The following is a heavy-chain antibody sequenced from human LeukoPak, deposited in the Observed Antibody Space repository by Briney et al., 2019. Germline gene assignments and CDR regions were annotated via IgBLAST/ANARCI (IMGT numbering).Heavy chain of an antibody. J-gene: IGHJ5*02. Sequence: GASVKVSCNVSGYTLTQLSMHWVRQAPGKGLEWMGGFDPEDAETIYPQKFQGRVTMTEDTSTDTAYMELISLRSEDTAVYYCATALHGQNWFDPWGQGTLVTVSS. D-gene: IGHD2/OR15-2a*01. CDR2: FDPEDAET. CDR3: ATALHGQNWFDP. CDR1: GYTLTQLS. V-gene: IGHV1-24*01.